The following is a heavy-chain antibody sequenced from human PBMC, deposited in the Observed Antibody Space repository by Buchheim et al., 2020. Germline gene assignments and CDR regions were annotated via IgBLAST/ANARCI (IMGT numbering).Heavy chain of an antibody. CDR1: GGTFSSYA. Sequence: QVQLVQSGAEVKKPGSSMKVSCKASGGTFSSYAISWVRQAPGQGLEWMGRIIPILGIANYAQKFQGRVTITADKSTSTAYMELSSLRSEDTAVYYCAREGVDSEMATIGGSYGMDVWGQGTT. CDR2: IIPILGIA. CDR3: AREGVDSEMATIGGSYGMDV. V-gene: IGHV1-69*04. J-gene: IGHJ6*02. D-gene: IGHD5-24*01.